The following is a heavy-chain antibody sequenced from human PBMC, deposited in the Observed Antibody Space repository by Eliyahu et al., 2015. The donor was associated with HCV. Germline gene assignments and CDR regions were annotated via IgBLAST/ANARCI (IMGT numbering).Heavy chain of an antibody. J-gene: IGHJ5*02. Sequence: ITTYYWSWIRQPPGKGLEWIGYIHYSGSTNYNPSLKSRVTISIDTSKNQFSLNLTSVTAADTAMYYCASGGGGIAVTGTGGWFDPWGQGTLVTVSS. CDR3: ASGGGGIAVTGTGGWFDP. V-gene: IGHV4-59*01. D-gene: IGHD6-19*01. CDR1: ITTYY. CDR2: IHYSGST.